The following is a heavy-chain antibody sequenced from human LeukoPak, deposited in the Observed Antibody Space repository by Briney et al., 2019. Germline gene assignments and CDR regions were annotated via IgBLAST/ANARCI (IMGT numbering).Heavy chain of an antibody. CDR2: INAGNGNT. V-gene: IGHV1-3*01. Sequence: APVKVSCKASGYNFATHTIHWVRQAPGQSLEWMGWINAGNGNTKYSQKFQGRVTTSRDTSASTAYMELSSLRSEDTAVFYCARDRRYYVSGGKDGFDIWGQGTMVTVSS. D-gene: IGHD3-10*01. CDR1: GYNFATHT. CDR3: ARDRRYYVSGGKDGFDI. J-gene: IGHJ3*02.